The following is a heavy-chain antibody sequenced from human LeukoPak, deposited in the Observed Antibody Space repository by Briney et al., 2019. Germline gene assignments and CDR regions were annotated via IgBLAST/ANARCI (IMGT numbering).Heavy chain of an antibody. Sequence: GGSLRLSCAASGFTFDDIGMSWVRQAPGKGLEWVSGINWNGGSTGYADSVKGRFIISRDNAKNSLYLQMNSLRAEDTALYYCARVYDYVWGSYRYTGAFDIWGQGTMVTVSS. D-gene: IGHD3-16*02. CDR1: GFTFDDIG. CDR2: INWNGGST. CDR3: ARVYDYVWGSYRYTGAFDI. V-gene: IGHV3-20*04. J-gene: IGHJ3*02.